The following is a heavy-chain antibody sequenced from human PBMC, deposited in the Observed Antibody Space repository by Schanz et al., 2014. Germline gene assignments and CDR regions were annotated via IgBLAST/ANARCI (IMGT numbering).Heavy chain of an antibody. CDR1: GYTFTSYG. CDR3: ARGGDYIVVLVAVTREYYYHAMDV. D-gene: IGHD2-15*01. CDR2: ISPYNGNT. J-gene: IGHJ6*02. Sequence: VQLVPSLAEVKKPGASVKVSCKASGYTFTSYGISWVRQAPGQGLEWMGWISPYNGNTNYAQKLQDRFTMTTDTSTSTAYMELRSLRSDDTAVYYCARGGDYIVVLVAVTREYYYHAMDVWGQGTTVTVSS. V-gene: IGHV1-18*04.